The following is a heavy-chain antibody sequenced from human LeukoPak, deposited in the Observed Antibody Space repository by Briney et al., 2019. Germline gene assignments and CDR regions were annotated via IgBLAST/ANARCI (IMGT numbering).Heavy chain of an antibody. CDR2: INPSGGST. CDR3: ARVGYYYDSSGYYPFDY. CDR1: GYTFTSYY. V-gene: IGHV1-46*01. J-gene: IGHJ4*02. Sequence: ASVKVSCKASGYTFTSYYMHWVRQAPGQGLEWMGIINPSGGSTSYAQKFQGRVTMTRDTSTSTVYMELSSLRSEDTAVYYSARVGYYYDSSGYYPFDYWGQGTLVTVSS. D-gene: IGHD3-22*01.